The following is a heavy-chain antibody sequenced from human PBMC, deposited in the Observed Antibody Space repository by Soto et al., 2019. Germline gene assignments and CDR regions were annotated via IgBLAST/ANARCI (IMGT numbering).Heavy chain of an antibody. V-gene: IGHV5-51*01. CDR1: GYTFTNYW. CDR2: IYPGDSDT. Sequence: GESLKISCKGSGYTFTNYWIGWVRQMPGKGLEWMGIIYPGDSDTKYNPSFQGQVTISADKSITATYLQWSSLKASDTAFYYCAGSIFYYGMDVWGQGTTVTVSS. D-gene: IGHD6-6*01. J-gene: IGHJ6*02. CDR3: AGSIFYYGMDV.